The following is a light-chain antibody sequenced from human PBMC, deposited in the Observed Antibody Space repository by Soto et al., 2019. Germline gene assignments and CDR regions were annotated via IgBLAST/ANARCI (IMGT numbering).Light chain of an antibody. CDR2: GAS. CDR1: QSVSSH. Sequence: EIVLTQSPATLSLSPVERFTLSCMASQSVSSHLAWYPQKPGQAPRLLIYGASSRATGIPDRFSGSGSGTDFTLTISRLEPEDFAVYYCQQYGSSSITFGQGTRLEIK. J-gene: IGKJ5*01. V-gene: IGKV3-20*01. CDR3: QQYGSSSIT.